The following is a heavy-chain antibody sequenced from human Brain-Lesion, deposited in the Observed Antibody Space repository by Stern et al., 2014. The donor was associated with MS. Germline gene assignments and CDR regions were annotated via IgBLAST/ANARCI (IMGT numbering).Heavy chain of an antibody. CDR1: GFTFSSYV. CDR2: IWNDGTNK. D-gene: IGHD4-17*01. CDR3: ARDVGYGDYGTLVLGY. J-gene: IGHJ4*02. V-gene: IGHV3-33*01. Sequence: QVQLVEPGGGVVQPGGSLRLSCAASGFTFSSYVMHWVRQAPGKGLEWVALIWNDGTNKFYADSVKGRFTISRGNSQNTLHLQMNSLRVEDTAVYYCARDVGYGDYGTLVLGYWGQGTLVTVSS.